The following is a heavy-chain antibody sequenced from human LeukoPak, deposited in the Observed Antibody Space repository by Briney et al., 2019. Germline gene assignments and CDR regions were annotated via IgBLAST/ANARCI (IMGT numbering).Heavy chain of an antibody. CDR1: GGSISSYY. Sequence: SETLSLTCTVSGGSISSYYWSWIRQPPGKGLEWIGYIYYSGSINYNPSLKSRVTISVDTSKNQFSLKLSSVTAADTAVYYCARSYYGGQYYFDYWGQGTLVTVSS. V-gene: IGHV4-59*01. D-gene: IGHD4-23*01. CDR3: ARSYYGGQYYFDY. CDR2: IYYSGSI. J-gene: IGHJ4*02.